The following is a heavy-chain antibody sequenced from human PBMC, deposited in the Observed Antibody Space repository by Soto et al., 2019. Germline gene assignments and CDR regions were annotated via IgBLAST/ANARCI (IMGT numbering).Heavy chain of an antibody. D-gene: IGHD5-18*01. CDR1: GGTFSTYS. Sequence: QVQLVQSGAEVKKPGSSVKVSCKTSGGTFSTYSIVWVRQAPGEGLEWMGGISPIFGTANYAQKFQDRATITADKTTNSAFMELSSLKSEDRAMYYCASSSGDNYGVGTNYYFDYWGQGTLVTVAS. CDR2: ISPIFGTA. J-gene: IGHJ4*02. CDR3: ASSSGDNYGVGTNYYFDY. V-gene: IGHV1-69*06.